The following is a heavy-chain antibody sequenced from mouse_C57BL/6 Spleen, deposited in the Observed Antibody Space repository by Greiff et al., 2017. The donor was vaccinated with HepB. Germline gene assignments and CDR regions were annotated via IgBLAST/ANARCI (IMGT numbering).Heavy chain of an antibody. CDR2: ISSGGDYI. V-gene: IGHV5-9-1*02. CDR3: TREDYGSSYFFMDY. D-gene: IGHD1-1*01. Sequence: EVKLMESGEGLVKPGGSLKLSCAASGFTFSSYAMSWVRQTPEKRLEWVAYISSGGDYIYYADTVKGRFTISRDNARNTLYLQMSSLKSEDTAMYYCTREDYGSSYFFMDYWGQGTSVTVSS. CDR1: GFTFSSYA. J-gene: IGHJ4*01.